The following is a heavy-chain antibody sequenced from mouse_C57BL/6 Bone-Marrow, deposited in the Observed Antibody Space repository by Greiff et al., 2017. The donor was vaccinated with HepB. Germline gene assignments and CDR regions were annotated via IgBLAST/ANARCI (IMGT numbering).Heavy chain of an antibody. J-gene: IGHJ3*01. CDR2: IYPSDSET. D-gene: IGHD4-1*01. CDR1: GYTFTSYW. V-gene: IGHV1-61*01. Sequence: VQLQQPGAELVRPGSSVKLSCKASGYTFTSYWMDWVKQRPGQGLEWIGNIYPSDSETHYNQKFKDKATLTVDKSSSTAYMKLSSLTSEDSAVYYCARRKANWDLAWFAYWGQGTLVTVSA. CDR3: ARRKANWDLAWFAY.